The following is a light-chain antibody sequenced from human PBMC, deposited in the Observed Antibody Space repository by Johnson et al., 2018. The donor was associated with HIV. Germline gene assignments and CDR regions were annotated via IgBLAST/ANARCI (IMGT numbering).Light chain of an antibody. CDR1: SSNIGSNY. CDR2: ENN. Sequence: QSVLTQPPSVSAAPGQKVTISCSGSSSNIGSNYVSWYQQVPRTAPKLLIYENNKRPSGIPDRFSGSKSGTSATLGITGLQTGDEADYYCGAWDTSLSALYVFGTGTKVTVL. J-gene: IGLJ1*01. CDR3: GAWDTSLSALYV. V-gene: IGLV1-51*02.